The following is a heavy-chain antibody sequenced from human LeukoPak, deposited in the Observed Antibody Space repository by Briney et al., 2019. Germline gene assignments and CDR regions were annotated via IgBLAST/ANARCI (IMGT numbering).Heavy chain of an antibody. CDR1: GGSISSYY. D-gene: IGHD3-3*01. Sequence: SETLSLTCTVSGGSISSYYWSWIRQPPRKGLEWIGYIYYSGSTNYNPSLKSRVTISVDTSKNQFSLKLISVTAADTAVYYCARVLDFWSPADYWGQGTLVTVSS. J-gene: IGHJ4*02. V-gene: IGHV4-59*01. CDR2: IYYSGST. CDR3: ARVLDFWSPADY.